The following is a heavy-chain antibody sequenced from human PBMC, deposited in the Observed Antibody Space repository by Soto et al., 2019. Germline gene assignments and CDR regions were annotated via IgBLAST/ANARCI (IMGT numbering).Heavy chain of an antibody. CDR1: GGTFSSYA. Sequence: ASVEVSCKASGGTFSSYAISWVRQAPGQGLEWMGGIIPIFGTANYAQKFQGRVTITADESTSTAYMELSSLRSEDTAVYYCARGAYYYDSSGYYQFDPWGQGTLVTVSS. J-gene: IGHJ5*02. CDR3: ARGAYYYDSSGYYQFDP. D-gene: IGHD3-22*01. V-gene: IGHV1-69*13. CDR2: IIPIFGTA.